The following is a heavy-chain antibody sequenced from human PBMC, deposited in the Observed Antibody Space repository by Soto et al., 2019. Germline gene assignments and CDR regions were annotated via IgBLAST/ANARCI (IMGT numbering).Heavy chain of an antibody. V-gene: IGHV4-31*03. Sequence: SETLSLTCTVPGVTVSSGAYYWSWIRQHPGKGLEWIGNIYYTGSTYYSPSLKSRVVISLDTSKNRFSLRLSSVTAADTAVYFCARYRFSGSRWSKFDYWGQGTLVTVSS. CDR1: GVTVSSGAYY. D-gene: IGHD6-13*01. CDR2: IYYTGST. CDR3: ARYRFSGSRWSKFDY. J-gene: IGHJ4*02.